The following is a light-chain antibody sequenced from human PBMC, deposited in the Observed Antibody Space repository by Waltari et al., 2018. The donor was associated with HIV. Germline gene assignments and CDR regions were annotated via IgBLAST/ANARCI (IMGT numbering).Light chain of an antibody. J-gene: IGKJ2*01. CDR2: KAS. CDR1: QGISSW. V-gene: IGKV1-5*03. CDR3: QQYNNYSYT. Sequence: EIQMTESPSTLSASVGDRVTITCRASQGISSWLAWYQQKPGKAPKLLIYKASSLESGVPSRFSGSGSGTEFTLTISSLQPDDFATYYCQQYNNYSYTFGQGTKLEIK.